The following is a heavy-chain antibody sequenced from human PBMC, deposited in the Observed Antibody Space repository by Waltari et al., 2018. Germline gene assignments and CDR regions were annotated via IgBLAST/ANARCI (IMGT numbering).Heavy chain of an antibody. D-gene: IGHD2-21*01. CDR3: ATTGGIVVVMEDAFDI. J-gene: IGHJ3*02. Sequence: EVQLVQSGAEVKKPGATVKISCKASGYTFTDYYMHWVPQAPGKGLEWMGRVDPEDGETIYAEKFQGRVTITADTSTDTAYMELSSLRSEDTAVYYCATTGGIVVVMEDAFDIWGQGTMVTVSS. CDR2: VDPEDGET. V-gene: IGHV1-69-2*01. CDR1: GYTFTDYY.